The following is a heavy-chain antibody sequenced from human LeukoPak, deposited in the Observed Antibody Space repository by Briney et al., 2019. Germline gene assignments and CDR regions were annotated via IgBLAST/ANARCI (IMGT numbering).Heavy chain of an antibody. J-gene: IGHJ4*02. CDR1: GYSFTSYW. Sequence: GESLKISCKGSGYSFTSYWIVWERQMPGKGLEWMGIIYPGDSDTRYRPSFQGQVTISADKSIDTAYLQWSSLKASDSAMYYCARRARYCSGANCFYFDYWGQGTLVTVSS. V-gene: IGHV5-51*01. CDR2: IYPGDSDT. CDR3: ARRARYCSGANCFYFDY. D-gene: IGHD2-15*01.